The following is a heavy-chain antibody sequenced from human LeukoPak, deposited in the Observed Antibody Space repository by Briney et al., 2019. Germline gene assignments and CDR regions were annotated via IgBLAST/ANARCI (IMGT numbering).Heavy chain of an antibody. CDR3: AIGYCSGGRCYEKWFDP. CDR2: INPNIGGT. Sequence: ASVKVSCKASVDTFTGYYMHSVRQAPGQGLEWMGWINPNIGGTNYGQKLQGRVTMTRDTSISTDYMELSRLRSEDTAVYYCAIGYCSGGRCYEKWFDPWGQGTLVTVSS. J-gene: IGHJ5*02. D-gene: IGHD2-15*01. CDR1: VDTFTGYY. V-gene: IGHV1-2*02.